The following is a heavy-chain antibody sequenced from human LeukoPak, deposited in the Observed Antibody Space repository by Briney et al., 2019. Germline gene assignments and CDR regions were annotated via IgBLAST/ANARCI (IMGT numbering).Heavy chain of an antibody. Sequence: PGGSLRLSCAASGFTFSSYSMNWVRQAPGKGLEWVSSISSSSSYIYYADSVKGRFTISRDNAKNTLYLHMNSLRAEDTAVYYCALYGSGSYDYWGQGTLVTVSS. CDR2: ISSSSSYI. CDR3: ALYGSGSYDY. V-gene: IGHV3-21*01. CDR1: GFTFSSYS. D-gene: IGHD3-10*01. J-gene: IGHJ4*02.